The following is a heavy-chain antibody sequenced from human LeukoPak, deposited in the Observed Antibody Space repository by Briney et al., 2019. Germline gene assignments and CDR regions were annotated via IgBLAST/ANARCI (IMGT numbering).Heavy chain of an antibody. V-gene: IGHV4-59*02. CDR3: ARRGMSSSWYGDAFDV. CDR1: GASVSSYY. Sequence: SETLSLTCSVSGASVSSYYWSWVRQAPGKGLEWIGQIYQSGGTNYNPSLEGRATISVDTSKKQFSLKLNSVIAADTAVYYCARRGMSSSWYGDAFDVWGYGTMVIVS. D-gene: IGHD6-19*01. CDR2: IYQSGGT. J-gene: IGHJ3*01.